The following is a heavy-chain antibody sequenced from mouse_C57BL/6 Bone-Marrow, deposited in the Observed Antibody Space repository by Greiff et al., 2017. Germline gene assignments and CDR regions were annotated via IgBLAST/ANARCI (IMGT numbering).Heavy chain of an antibody. CDR3: ARGSSGYAWFAY. V-gene: IGHV1-64*01. J-gene: IGHJ3*01. Sequence: QVQLKQPGAELVKPGASVKLSCKASGYTFTSYWMHWVKQRPGQGLEWIGMIHPTSGSTNYNEKFKSKATLTVDKSSSTAYMQLSSLTSEDSAVYYCARGSSGYAWFAYWGQGTLVTVSA. D-gene: IGHD3-2*02. CDR1: GYTFTSYW. CDR2: IHPTSGST.